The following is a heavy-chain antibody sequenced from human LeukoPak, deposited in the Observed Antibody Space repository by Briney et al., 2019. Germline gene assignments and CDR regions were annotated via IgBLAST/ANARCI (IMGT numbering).Heavy chain of an antibody. CDR1: GGSISSGSYY. CDR3: ARDPGDTAMADNWFDP. Sequence: SQTLSLTCTVSGGSISSGSYYWSWLRQPAGKGLEWIGRIYTSGSTNYNPSLKSRVTISVDTSKNHFSLKLSSVTAADTAVYYCARDPGDTAMADNWFDPWGQGTLVTVSS. J-gene: IGHJ5*02. D-gene: IGHD5-18*01. V-gene: IGHV4-61*02. CDR2: IYTSGST.